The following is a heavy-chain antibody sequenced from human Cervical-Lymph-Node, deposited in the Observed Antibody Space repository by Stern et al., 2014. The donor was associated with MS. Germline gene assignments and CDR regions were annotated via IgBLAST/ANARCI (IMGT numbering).Heavy chain of an antibody. V-gene: IGHV3-30-3*01. CDR3: ARDLRAGAGSY. CDR1: GLTFSHYA. Sequence: VQLVESGGGVVQPGRSLRLSCAASGLTFSHYAMHWVRQAPGKGLEWVAVISYDGSNKYYADSVKARFTISRDNSNNTLYLHMNSLTVEDTALYYCARDLRAGAGSYWGQGSLVSVSS. J-gene: IGHJ4*02. D-gene: IGHD6-19*01. CDR2: ISYDGSNK.